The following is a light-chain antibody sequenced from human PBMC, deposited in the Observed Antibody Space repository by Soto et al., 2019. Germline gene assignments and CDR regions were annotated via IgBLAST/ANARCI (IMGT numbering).Light chain of an antibody. CDR2: AVS. CDR1: QTVIRY. Sequence: IQMTQFPSSLSASVGDRVTITCRAGQTVIRYLNWYQQKPGRAPNLLIFAVSNLQSGVPSRFSGSGSGTEFTLTISDLQPEDFVTYYCQQSYSTLFTFGPGTKVEIK. V-gene: IGKV1-39*01. J-gene: IGKJ3*01. CDR3: QQSYSTLFT.